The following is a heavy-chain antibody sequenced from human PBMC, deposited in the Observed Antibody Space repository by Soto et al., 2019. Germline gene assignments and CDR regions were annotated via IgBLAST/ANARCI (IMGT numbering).Heavy chain of an antibody. CDR2: ISNSGGST. Sequence: GGCMRLSCASCGFRFKDYALTWIRQATGKGLEWVSTISNSGGSTHYADSVKGRFTISRDISNNTLYLQMSGLRAEDTAVYYCARGGNIPTRPKAWFDTWGRGTLGTVSS. D-gene: IGHD2-15*01. J-gene: IGHJ5*01. CDR3: ARGGNIPTRPKAWFDT. V-gene: IGHV3-23*01. CDR1: GFRFKDYA.